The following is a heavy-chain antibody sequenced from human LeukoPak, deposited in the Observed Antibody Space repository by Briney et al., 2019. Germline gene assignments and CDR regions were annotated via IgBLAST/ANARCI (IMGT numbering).Heavy chain of an antibody. CDR3: ARRIVDYCTDGVCETFDI. D-gene: IGHD2-8*01. CDR1: GGSIHDDY. V-gene: IGHV4-59*12. CDR2: IHHSGST. J-gene: IGHJ3*02. Sequence: SETLSQTCTVSGGSIHDDYWSWFRQPPGQGLEWIGYIHHSGSTNYNPSLKSRVNIVIETSRTQFSLKVTSVTVADTAVYFCARRIVDYCTDGVCETFDIWGHGTTVAVSS.